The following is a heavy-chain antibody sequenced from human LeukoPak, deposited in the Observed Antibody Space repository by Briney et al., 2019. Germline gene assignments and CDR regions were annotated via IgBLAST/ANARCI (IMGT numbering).Heavy chain of an antibody. CDR2: IYYSGPT. J-gene: IGHJ2*01. CDR3: ARLRSTYWYFDL. D-gene: IGHD4-17*01. V-gene: IGHV4-39*01. Sequence: SETLSLTCTVSGGSISSSTDYWGWIRQPPGKGLEWIGTIYYSGPTYYNPSLKSRVTISVDTSKNRFSLNLSSVTAADTAVYYCARLRSTYWYFDLWGRGTLVTVSS. CDR1: GGSISSSTDY.